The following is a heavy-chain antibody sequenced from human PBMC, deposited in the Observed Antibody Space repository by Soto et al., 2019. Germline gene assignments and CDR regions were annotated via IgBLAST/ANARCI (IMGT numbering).Heavy chain of an antibody. J-gene: IGHJ6*02. V-gene: IGHV4-39*01. Sequence: QLQLQESGPGLVKPSETLSLTCTVSGGSIRSSSYYWGWIRQPPGKGLEGIGSSCYNWTTYYNHAFKSRVTIPVDTPKHHFPQKLSSVTAADTAVYYCARHWDVWGQGTTVTVSS. CDR2: SCYNWTT. CDR3: ARHWDV. CDR1: GGSIRSSSYY.